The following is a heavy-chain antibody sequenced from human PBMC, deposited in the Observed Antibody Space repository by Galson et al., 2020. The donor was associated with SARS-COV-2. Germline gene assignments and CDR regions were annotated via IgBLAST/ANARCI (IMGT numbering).Heavy chain of an antibody. Sequence: HGESLKISCKGSGYSFTSYWIGWVRQMPGKGLEWMGIIYPGDSDTRYSPSFQGQVTISADKSISTAYLQWSSLKASDTAMYYCATLEDSSGYYIDYWVQGTLVTVSS. J-gene: IGHJ4*02. CDR3: ATLEDSSGYYIDY. CDR1: GYSFTSYW. CDR2: IYPGDSDT. V-gene: IGHV5-51*01. D-gene: IGHD3-22*01.